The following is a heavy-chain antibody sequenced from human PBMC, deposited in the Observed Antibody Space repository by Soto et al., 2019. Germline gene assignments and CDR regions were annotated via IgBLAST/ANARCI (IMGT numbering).Heavy chain of an antibody. J-gene: IGHJ4*02. CDR2: INHSGST. CDR1: GGSFSSHF. CDR3: ARGRHSHFDY. D-gene: IGHD2-15*01. V-gene: IGHV4-34*01. Sequence: SETLSLTCGVNGGSFSSHFWSWIRLPPGKGLEWIGEINHSGSTNYNPSLKSRVTISVDTSKNQFSLKLSSVTAADTAVYYCARGRHSHFDYWGQGTLVTVSS.